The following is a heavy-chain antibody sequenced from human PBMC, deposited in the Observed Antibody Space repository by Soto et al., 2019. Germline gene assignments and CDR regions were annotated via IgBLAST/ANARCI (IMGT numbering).Heavy chain of an antibody. V-gene: IGHV4-30-4*01. CDR1: GGSISSGDDF. CDR3: ARDRAKWKDYYYYGMEV. CDR2: IYDSGST. J-gene: IGHJ6*02. Sequence: QVQLQESGPGLVKPSQTLSLTCTVSGGSISSGDDFWTWIRQPPGKGLEWIGYIYDSGSTYYNPSLESRLTMSVDTSKNQFSLKLSSVTAADTAVYYCARDRAKWKDYYYYGMEVWGHGTTVTVSS. D-gene: IGHD1-20*01.